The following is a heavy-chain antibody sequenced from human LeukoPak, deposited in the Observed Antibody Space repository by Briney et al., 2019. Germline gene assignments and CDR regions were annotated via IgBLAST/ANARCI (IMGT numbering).Heavy chain of an antibody. CDR3: ARGLGGPFGY. CDR2: INHSGST. V-gene: IGHV4-34*01. CDR1: GGSFSGYY. J-gene: IGHJ4*02. D-gene: IGHD3-10*01. Sequence: SETLSLTCAVYGGSFSGYYWSWIRQPPGKGLEWIGEINHSGSTNYNPSLKSRVTISVDTSKNQFSLKLSSVTAADTAVYYCARGLGGPFGYWGQGTLVTVSS.